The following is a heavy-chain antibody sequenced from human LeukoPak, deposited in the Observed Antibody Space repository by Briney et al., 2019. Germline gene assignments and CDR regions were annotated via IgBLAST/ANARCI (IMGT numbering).Heavy chain of an antibody. CDR2: INHSGST. Sequence: SETLSLTCAVYGGSFSGYYWSWIRQPPGKGLEWIGEINHSGSTNYNPSLKSRVTISVDTSKNQFSLKLSSVTAADTAVYYCAKNTWELLQWGQGTLVTVSS. D-gene: IGHD1-26*01. J-gene: IGHJ4*02. CDR3: AKNTWELLQ. V-gene: IGHV4-34*01. CDR1: GGSFSGYY.